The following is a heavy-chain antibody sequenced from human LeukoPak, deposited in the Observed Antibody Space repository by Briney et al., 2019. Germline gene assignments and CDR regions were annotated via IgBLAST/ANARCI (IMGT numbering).Heavy chain of an antibody. CDR2: INHSGST. V-gene: IGHV4-34*01. D-gene: IGHD3-22*01. J-gene: IGHJ4*02. CDR1: GGSFSGYY. Sequence: PSETLSLTCAVYGGSFSGYYWSWIRQPPGKGLEWIGEINHSGSTNYNPSLKSRVTISVDTSKNQLSLKLSSVTAADTAVYYCARSGFLYYDSSGYLNWGQGTLVTVSS. CDR3: ARSGFLYYDSSGYLN.